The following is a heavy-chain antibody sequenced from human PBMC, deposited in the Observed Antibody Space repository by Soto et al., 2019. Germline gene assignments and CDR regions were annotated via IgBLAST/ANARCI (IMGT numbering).Heavy chain of an antibody. Sequence: SETLSLTCTVSGGSIDNYYWSWIRQPPGKGLEWIGYIYYSGSTNYNPSLKSRVSISVDTSKNQFSLRLRSVTAADTAVYYCARGFVCSPTSCYDSWGQGTLVTGSS. D-gene: IGHD2-2*01. J-gene: IGHJ4*02. CDR3: ARGFVCSPTSCYDS. CDR2: IYYSGST. V-gene: IGHV4-59*01. CDR1: GGSIDNYY.